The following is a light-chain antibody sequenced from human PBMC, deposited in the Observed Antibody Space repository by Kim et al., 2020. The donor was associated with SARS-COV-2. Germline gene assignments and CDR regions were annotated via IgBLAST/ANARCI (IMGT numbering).Light chain of an antibody. CDR1: SLRSYY. Sequence: VASGQTVRITCQGDSLRSYYATWYQQKPGQAPIVVMYGKNNRPSGIPDRFSGSSSGNTASLTITGTHAGDEADYYCNSRDSNDNVLFGGGTKLTVL. CDR3: NSRDSNDNVL. V-gene: IGLV3-19*01. CDR2: GKN. J-gene: IGLJ2*01.